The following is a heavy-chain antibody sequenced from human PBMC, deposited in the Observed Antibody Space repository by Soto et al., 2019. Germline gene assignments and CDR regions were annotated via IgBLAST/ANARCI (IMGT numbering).Heavy chain of an antibody. CDR1: GYTFTTYG. CDR2: ISGANGHT. V-gene: IGHV1-18*01. J-gene: IGHJ4*02. Sequence: VQVVQSGAEVKKPGASVKVSCKTSGYTFTTYGIGWVRQAPGQGLEWMGWISGANGHTNYAQNVQGRVTVTTDTSTSTAYMELRSLRSDDTAVYYFAREVAGAGGEYDYWGQGTLVTVSS. D-gene: IGHD6-13*01. CDR3: AREVAGAGGEYDY.